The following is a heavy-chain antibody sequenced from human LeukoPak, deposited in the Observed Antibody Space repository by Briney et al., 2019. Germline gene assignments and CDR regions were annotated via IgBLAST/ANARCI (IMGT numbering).Heavy chain of an antibody. Sequence: QPGGSLRLSCAASGFTFSSYAMSWVRQAPGKGLEWVSAISGSGGSTYYADSVKGRFTISGDNSKNTLYLQMNSLRAEDTAVYYCAKDLLPRDTAMVVDYWGQGTLVTVSS. CDR3: AKDLLPRDTAMVVDY. CDR1: GFTFSSYA. CDR2: ISGSGGST. J-gene: IGHJ4*02. D-gene: IGHD5-18*01. V-gene: IGHV3-23*01.